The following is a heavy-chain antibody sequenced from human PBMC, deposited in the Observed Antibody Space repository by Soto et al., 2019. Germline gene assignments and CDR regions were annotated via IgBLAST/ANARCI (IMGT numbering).Heavy chain of an antibody. J-gene: IGHJ5*02. V-gene: IGHV4-4*07. CDR2: IHSTRSP. D-gene: IGHD4-17*01. CDR3: ARSPAYGDYSNLDT. Sequence: SETLSLTCTVSGDSVSKYYWNWIRQPAGKGLEWIGRIHSTRSPNYNPSLKSRVTMSVDTSKNQFSLKLNLTSVTATDTAVYYCARSPAYGDYSNLDTWGQGTLVTVSS. CDR1: GDSVSKYY.